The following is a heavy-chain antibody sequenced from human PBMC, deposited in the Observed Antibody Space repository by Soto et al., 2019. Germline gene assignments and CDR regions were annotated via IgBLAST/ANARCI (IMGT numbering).Heavy chain of an antibody. CDR1: GYTFTSCY. CDR3: ARAGNAYYHYSMDV. D-gene: IGHD1-1*01. CDR2: INPTDGSA. J-gene: IGHJ6*03. Sequence: QVQLVQSGAEVKKPGASVKVSCKASGYTFTSCYMHWVRQAPGQGLEWVGIINPTDGSATYAQRFRGRVTIIRAASTSTVCVELCSLRSDDTAVYFCARAGNAYYHYSMDVWGKGTTVTVSS. V-gene: IGHV1-46*03.